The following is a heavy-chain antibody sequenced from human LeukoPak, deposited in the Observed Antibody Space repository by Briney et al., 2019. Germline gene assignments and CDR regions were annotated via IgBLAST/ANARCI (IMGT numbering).Heavy chain of an antibody. CDR3: ARAARGYCRSTSCYGWFDP. V-gene: IGHV1-8*03. CDR1: GYTFTSYD. J-gene: IGHJ5*02. D-gene: IGHD2-2*01. Sequence: ASVKVSCKASGYTFTSYDINWVRQATGQGLEWMGWINPNSGNTGYAQKFQGRVTITRNTSISTAYMELSSLRSEDTAVYYCARAARGYCRSTSCYGWFDPWGQGTLVTVSS. CDR2: INPNSGNT.